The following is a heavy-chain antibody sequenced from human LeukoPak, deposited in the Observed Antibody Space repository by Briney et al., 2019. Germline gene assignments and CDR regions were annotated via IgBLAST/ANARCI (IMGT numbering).Heavy chain of an antibody. CDR3: ARDPGRGGDY. J-gene: IGHJ4*02. CDR2: LYSSGKT. Sequence: GGSLRLSCAVSGFIVSNNYMTWVRRAPGKGLECVSVLYSSGKTYYADPVQGRFTISRDDSKNTLYLQMNNLRVEDTAVYYCARDPGRGGDYWGQGTLVTVSS. CDR1: GFIVSNNY. V-gene: IGHV3-53*01.